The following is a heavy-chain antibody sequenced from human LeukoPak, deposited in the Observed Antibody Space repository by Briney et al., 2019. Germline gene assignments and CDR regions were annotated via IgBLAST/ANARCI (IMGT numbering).Heavy chain of an antibody. CDR1: GYLFTGYY. Sequence: ASVKVSCKASGYLFTGYYIHWVRQAPGQGLEWMGWISPNSGATNSAQIFQGRVTMTSDTSISTAYMELSRLRSDDTAVYYCARGQGSSWFDSWGQGTLVTVSS. D-gene: IGHD6-13*01. CDR2: ISPNSGAT. J-gene: IGHJ5*01. V-gene: IGHV1-2*02. CDR3: ARGQGSSWFDS.